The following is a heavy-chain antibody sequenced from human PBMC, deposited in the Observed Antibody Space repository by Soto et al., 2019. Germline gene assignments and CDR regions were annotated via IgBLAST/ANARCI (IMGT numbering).Heavy chain of an antibody. CDR2: IDPSDSYT. J-gene: IGHJ4*02. CDR3: ARRALTTASPFDY. CDR1: GYSFTSYW. D-gene: IGHD4-4*01. V-gene: IGHV5-10-1*01. Sequence: XASLKISCKGSGYSFTSYWITWVRQMPGKGLEWMGTIDPSDSYTNYSPSFQGHVTISVDKSTSTAYLQWSSLKASDTAIYYCARRALTTASPFDYWGQATLVTGSS.